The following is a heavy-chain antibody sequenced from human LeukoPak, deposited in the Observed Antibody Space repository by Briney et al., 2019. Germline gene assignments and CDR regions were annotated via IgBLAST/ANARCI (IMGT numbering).Heavy chain of an antibody. CDR3: AREHCSGGSCYSICYYYYMDV. V-gene: IGHV4-39*07. CDR2: IYYSGST. Sequence: PETLSLTCSVSGGSISSSSHSWGWIRQSPGKGLEWIGSIYYSGSTFYNPSLKSRVTISVDTSKNQFSLKLSSVTAADTAVYYCAREHCSGGSCYSICYYYYMDVWGKGTTVTVSS. J-gene: IGHJ6*03. D-gene: IGHD2-15*01. CDR1: GGSISSSSHS.